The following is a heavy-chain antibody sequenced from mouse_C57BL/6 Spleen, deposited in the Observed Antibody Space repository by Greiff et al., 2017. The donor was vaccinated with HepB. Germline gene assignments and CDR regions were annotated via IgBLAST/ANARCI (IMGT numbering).Heavy chain of an antibody. J-gene: IGHJ3*01. D-gene: IGHD1-3*01. CDR2: IYPGSGST. CDR1: GYTFTSYW. V-gene: IGHV1-55*01. CDR3: EGDDRAHRDCRFAR. Sequence: QVQLQQPGAELVKPGSSVKMSCKASGYTFTSYWITWVKQRPGQGLEWIGDIYPGSGSTNYNEKFKSKATLTVDTSSSTAYMQLSSLTSEDSAVYDCEGDDRAHRDCRFARWGKGTPVTVSP.